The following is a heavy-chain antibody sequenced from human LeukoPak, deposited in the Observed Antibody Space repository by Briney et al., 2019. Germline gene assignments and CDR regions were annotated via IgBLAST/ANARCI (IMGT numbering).Heavy chain of an antibody. Sequence: PGGSLRLSCAAYGFTFSSYSMNWVRQAPGKGLEWVSFISTSSSYIYYADSVKGRFTISRDNAKNSLYLQMNSLRAEDTAVYYCARGFEVAPYWGQGTLVTVSS. CDR1: GFTFSSYS. CDR2: ISTSSSYI. J-gene: IGHJ4*02. CDR3: ARGFEVAPY. D-gene: IGHD2-21*01. V-gene: IGHV3-21*01.